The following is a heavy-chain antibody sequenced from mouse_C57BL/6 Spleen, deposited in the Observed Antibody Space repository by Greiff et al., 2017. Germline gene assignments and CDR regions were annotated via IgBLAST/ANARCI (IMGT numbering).Heavy chain of an antibody. V-gene: IGHV1-7*01. D-gene: IGHD1-1*01. CDR1: GYTFTSYW. J-gene: IGHJ1*03. Sequence: VKLMESGAELAKPGASVKLSCKASGYTFTSYWMHWVKQRPGQGLEWIGYSNPSSGYTKYNQKFKDKATLTADKSSSTAYMQLSSLTCEDSAVYYCARAVVATNWYFDVWGTGTTVTVSS. CDR2: SNPSSGYT. CDR3: ARAVVATNWYFDV.